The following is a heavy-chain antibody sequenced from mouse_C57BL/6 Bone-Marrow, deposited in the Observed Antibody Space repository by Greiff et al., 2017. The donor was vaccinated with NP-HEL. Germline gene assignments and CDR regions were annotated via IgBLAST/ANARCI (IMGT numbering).Heavy chain of an antibody. CDR2: ISYDGSN. V-gene: IGHV3-6*01. D-gene: IGHD2-12*01. J-gene: IGHJ3*01. CDR1: GYSITSGYY. CDR3: ARDGYYTPFAY. Sequence: ESGPGLVKPSQSLSLTCSVPGYSITSGYYWNWIRQFPGNNLEWMGYISYDGSNNYNPSLKNRISITRDTSKNQFFLKLNSVTTEDTATYYCARDGYYTPFAYWGQGTLVTVSA.